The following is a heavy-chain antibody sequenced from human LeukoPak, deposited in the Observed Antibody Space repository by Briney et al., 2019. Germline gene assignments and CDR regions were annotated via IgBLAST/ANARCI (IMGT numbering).Heavy chain of an antibody. J-gene: IGHJ6*03. Sequence: SETLSLTCTVSGGSISSSNYYWGWIRQPPGKGLEWIGTIYYSGTTYYNPSLESRVTISEDTSKNQFSLTLRSVTAADTAVYYCARQISDYYYYYMDVRGKGTTVTVSS. CDR1: GGSISSSNYY. V-gene: IGHV4-39*01. CDR3: ARQISDYYYYYMDV. CDR2: IYYSGTT. D-gene: IGHD3-10*01.